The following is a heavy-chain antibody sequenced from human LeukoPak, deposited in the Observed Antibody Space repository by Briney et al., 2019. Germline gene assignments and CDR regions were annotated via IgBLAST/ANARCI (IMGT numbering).Heavy chain of an antibody. CDR1: DGSISSYY. CDR3: ARRRPRDGIDI. CDR2: IYSSGST. J-gene: IGHJ3*02. D-gene: IGHD6-6*01. Sequence: SETLSLTCTVSDGSISSYYWSWIRQPPGKGLEWIGYIYSSGSTNYNPSLKSRVTISVDTSKNQFSLNLNSVTAADTAVYYCARRRPRDGIDIWGQGTVVTVSS. V-gene: IGHV4-4*09.